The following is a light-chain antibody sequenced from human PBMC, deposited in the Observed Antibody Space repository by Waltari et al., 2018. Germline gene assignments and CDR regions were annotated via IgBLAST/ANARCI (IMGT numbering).Light chain of an antibody. CDR3: HVWHPHVDPGV. J-gene: IGLJ1*01. CDR1: NIGTYS. CDR2: YDR. V-gene: IGLV3-21*04. Sequence: SSVVTQPPSVSVAPGETATITCGGDNIGTYSVHWYQQKAGQAPALVIFYDRDRPSGIPDRFSGSNSGNTATLTSSRVEAGDEARYYCHVWHPHVDPGVFGTGTEVTVL.